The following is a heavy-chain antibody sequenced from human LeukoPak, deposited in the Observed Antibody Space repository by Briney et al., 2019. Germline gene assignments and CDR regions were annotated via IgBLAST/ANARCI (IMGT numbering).Heavy chain of an antibody. Sequence: GESLKISCKGSGYSFPNYWIGWVRQMPGKGLEWLGILYPGDSDTRYSPSFQGQVTISADKSIRTAYLQWSSLKASDTAMYYCASRLRERFDSWGQGTLVTVSS. J-gene: IGHJ4*02. D-gene: IGHD5-12*01. CDR2: LYPGDSDT. V-gene: IGHV5-51*01. CDR3: ASRLRERFDS. CDR1: GYSFPNYW.